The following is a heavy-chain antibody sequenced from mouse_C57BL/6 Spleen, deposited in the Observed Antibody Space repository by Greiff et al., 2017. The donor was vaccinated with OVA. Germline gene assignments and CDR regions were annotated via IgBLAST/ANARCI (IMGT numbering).Heavy chain of an antibody. J-gene: IGHJ3*01. CDR3: ARHEDYGSSYVGSGFAY. V-gene: IGHV1-62-2*01. CDR2: FYPGSGSI. Sequence: QVQLKQSGAELVKPGASVKLSCKASGYTFTEYTIHWVKQRSGQGLEWIGWFYPGSGSIKYNEKFKDKATLTADKSSSTVYMELSRLTSEDSAVYFCARHEDYGSSYVGSGFAYWGQGTLVTVSA. CDR1: GYTFTEYT. D-gene: IGHD1-1*01.